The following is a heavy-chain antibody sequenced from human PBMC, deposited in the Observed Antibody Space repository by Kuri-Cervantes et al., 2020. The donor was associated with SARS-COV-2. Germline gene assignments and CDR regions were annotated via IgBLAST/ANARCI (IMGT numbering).Heavy chain of an antibody. V-gene: IGHV3-23*01. Sequence: GGSLRLSCAASGFTFSSYAMSWVRQAPGKGLEWVSAISGSGGSTYYADSVKGRFAISRDNSKNTLYLQMNSLRAEDTAVYYCAKDFWSGYYYFDYWGQGTLVTVSS. CDR3: AKDFWSGYYYFDY. J-gene: IGHJ4*02. D-gene: IGHD3-3*01. CDR1: GFTFSSYA. CDR2: ISGSGGST.